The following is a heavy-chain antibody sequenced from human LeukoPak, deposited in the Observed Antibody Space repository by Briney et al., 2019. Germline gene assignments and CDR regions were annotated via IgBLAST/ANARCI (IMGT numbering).Heavy chain of an antibody. Sequence: QPGGSLRLSCTASGFTSHYWLNWVRQSPGEGLEWVANIDRDGRVQHYVDSVEGRFTISRDSAKNSLDLQMHSLRAEDTAVYYCTGGSDKVLSCEYYCYMDVWGKGTTVTVSS. CDR2: IDRDGRVQ. CDR1: GFTSHYW. CDR3: TGGSDKVLSCEYYCYMDV. V-gene: IGHV3-7*01. J-gene: IGHJ6*03. D-gene: IGHD2/OR15-2a*01.